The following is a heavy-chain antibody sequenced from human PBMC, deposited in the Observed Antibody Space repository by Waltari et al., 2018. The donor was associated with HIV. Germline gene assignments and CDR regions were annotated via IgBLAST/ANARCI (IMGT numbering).Heavy chain of an antibody. J-gene: IGHJ6*02. CDR3: ARDYRSPSGSYYYYGMDV. CDR1: GFSIISGPYS. Sequence: QVQLQESGPGLVKPSQTLSLTCSVSGFSIISGPYSWCWLRQFPGKGLEWIGYIYYSGSTSYNPSLESRVTISIDTSKNQLSLRLSSVTAADTAVYYCARDYRSPSGSYYYYGMDVWGQGTRVTVSS. D-gene: IGHD3-10*01. V-gene: IGHV4-31*03. CDR2: IYYSGST.